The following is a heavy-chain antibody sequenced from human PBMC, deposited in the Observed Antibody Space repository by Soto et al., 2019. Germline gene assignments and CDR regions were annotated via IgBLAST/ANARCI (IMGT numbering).Heavy chain of an antibody. CDR3: ARHPRTGTHPPPYYYYLDV. V-gene: IGHV4-39*01. CDR1: GGYLSSISDY. Sequence: SETQSLTYTVSGGYLSSISDYWGWISQTPGKGLEWIGSIYYSGSTYYNPSLKSRVTISVDASKNQFSLKLSSVTAADTAVYYCARHPRTGTHPPPYYYYLDVRGKGTTVTVSS. CDR2: IYYSGST. J-gene: IGHJ6*03. D-gene: IGHD1-1*01.